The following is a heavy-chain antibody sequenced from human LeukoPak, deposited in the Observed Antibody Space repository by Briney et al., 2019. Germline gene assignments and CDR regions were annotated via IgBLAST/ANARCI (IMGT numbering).Heavy chain of an antibody. D-gene: IGHD3-10*01. CDR2: IYYSGST. CDR3: ARPRHDTVWFGELIDY. V-gene: IGHV4-39*01. Sequence: SETLSLTCTVSGGSISSSSYYWGGIRQPRGKVLEWIGSIYYSGSTYYNPSLKSRVTISIDTSKNQYSLTLRSVTAADTAVDYCARPRHDTVWFGELIDYWGQGTLVTVSS. CDR1: GGSISSSSYY. J-gene: IGHJ4*02.